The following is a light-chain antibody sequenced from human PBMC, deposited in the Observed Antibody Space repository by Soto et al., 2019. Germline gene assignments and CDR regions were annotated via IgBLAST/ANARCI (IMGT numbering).Light chain of an antibody. V-gene: IGKV1-5*01. CDR3: QQYNSYSRT. Sequence: DIQMTQSPSTLSASVGDRVTITCRAGQSLSGWLAWYQQKPGKAPNLLIYDTSTLKSGVPSRFSGSGSGTDFTLTISSLQPEDFATYYCQQYNSYSRTFGQGTKVEI. CDR1: QSLSGW. J-gene: IGKJ1*01. CDR2: DTS.